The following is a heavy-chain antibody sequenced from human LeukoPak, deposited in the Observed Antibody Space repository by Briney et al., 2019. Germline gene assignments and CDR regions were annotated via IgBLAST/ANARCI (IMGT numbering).Heavy chain of an antibody. CDR3: AKNRGNYGGNRPDY. J-gene: IGHJ4*02. Sequence: PGGSLRLSCAASGLTLSSYSIRWVRQARGKGLEWVSAISGRGGRTYYADCVKGRFTIYRDNSKYTLYLQMNSMRAEDTAVFYCAKNRGNYGGNRPDYWGQGTLVTVSS. CDR2: ISGRGGRT. D-gene: IGHD4-23*01. CDR1: GLTLSSYS. V-gene: IGHV3-23*01.